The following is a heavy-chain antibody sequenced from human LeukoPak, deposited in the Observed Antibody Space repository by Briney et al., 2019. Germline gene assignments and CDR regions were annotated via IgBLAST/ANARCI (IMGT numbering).Heavy chain of an antibody. CDR1: GFTFSSYA. D-gene: IGHD6-6*01. CDR3: ARDRGRSSSYYYYYYMDV. CDR2: ISYDGSNK. V-gene: IGHV3-30*04. Sequence: GRSLRLSCAASGFTFSSYAMHWVRQAPGKGLEWVAVISYDGSNKYYADSVKGRFTISRDNSKNTLYLQMNSLRAEDTAMYYCARDRGRSSSYYYYYYMDVWGKGTTVTVSS. J-gene: IGHJ6*03.